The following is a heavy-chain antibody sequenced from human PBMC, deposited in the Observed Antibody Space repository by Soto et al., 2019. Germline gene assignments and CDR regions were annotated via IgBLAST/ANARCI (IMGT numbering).Heavy chain of an antibody. D-gene: IGHD3-10*01. J-gene: IGHJ3*02. CDR1: GGSISSSSYY. V-gene: IGHV4-39*01. Sequence: QLQLQESGPGLVKPSETLSLTCTVSGGSISSSSYYWGWIRQPPGKGLEWIGSIYYSGSTYYNPCLKSRVTIAGDTSKNQFSLKLSSVTAADTAVYYCASGTYYYCNAWAFDIWGQGTMVTVSS. CDR2: IYYSGST. CDR3: ASGTYYYCNAWAFDI.